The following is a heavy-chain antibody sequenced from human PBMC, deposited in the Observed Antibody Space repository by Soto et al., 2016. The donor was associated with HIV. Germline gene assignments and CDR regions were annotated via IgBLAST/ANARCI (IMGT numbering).Heavy chain of an antibody. CDR2: MNPNSGNT. CDR3: AADGLLYGSGSYFDY. D-gene: IGHD3-10*01. J-gene: IGHJ4*02. Sequence: QVQLVQSGAEVKKPGASVKVSCKAPGYTFTGYYMHWVRQAPGQGLEWMGWMNPNSGNTGYAQKFQGRVTMTEDTSTDTAYMELSSLRSEDTAVYYCAADGLLYGSGSYFDYWGQGTLVTVSS. V-gene: IGHV1-8*02. CDR1: GYTFTGYY.